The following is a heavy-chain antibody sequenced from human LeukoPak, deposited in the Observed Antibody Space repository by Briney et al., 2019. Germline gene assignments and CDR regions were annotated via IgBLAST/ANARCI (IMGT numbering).Heavy chain of an antibody. V-gene: IGHV4-34*01. CDR3: AGSVAARLSWFDP. Sequence: SETLSLTCAVYGGSFSGYYWSWIRQPPGKGLEWIGEINHSGSTNYNPSLKSRVTISVDTSKNQFSLKLSSVTAADTAVYYCAGSVAARLSWFDPWGQGTLVTVSS. J-gene: IGHJ5*02. CDR2: INHSGST. D-gene: IGHD6-6*01. CDR1: GGSFSGYY.